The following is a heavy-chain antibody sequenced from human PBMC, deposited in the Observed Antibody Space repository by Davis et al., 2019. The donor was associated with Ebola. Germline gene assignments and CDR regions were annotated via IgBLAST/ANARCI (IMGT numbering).Heavy chain of an antibody. J-gene: IGHJ4*02. D-gene: IGHD6-13*01. CDR1: GFTFTTYS. CDR2: ISSDSDYI. CDR3: ARRLAG. V-gene: IGHV3-21*04. Sequence: GESLKISCVASGFTFTTYSMSWVRQAPGKALEWVSSISSDSDYIYYADSAKGRFTISRDNAKNSLFLQMDSLRAEDTAVYYCARRLAGWGQGTLVTVSS.